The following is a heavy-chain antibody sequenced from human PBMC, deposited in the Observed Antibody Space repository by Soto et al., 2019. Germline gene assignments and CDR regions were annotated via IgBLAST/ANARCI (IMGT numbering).Heavy chain of an antibody. D-gene: IGHD1-1*01. V-gene: IGHV3-30-3*02. Sequence: PGGSLRLSCVASGFTFSSYALHWVHQAPGKGLEWVALISNDGMNTFYADSVKGRMTVSRDKAEKTMYLQMNSLTAEDTAVYYCAKGLRFMEHWGQGTVVTVSS. CDR3: AKGLRFMEH. CDR2: ISNDGMNT. CDR1: GFTFSSYA. J-gene: IGHJ1*01.